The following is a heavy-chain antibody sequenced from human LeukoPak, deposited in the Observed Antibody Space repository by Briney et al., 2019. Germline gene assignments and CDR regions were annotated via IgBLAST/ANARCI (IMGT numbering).Heavy chain of an antibody. CDR3: ARVVAGTIAYYYYMDV. V-gene: IGHV1-2*02. Sequence: ASVKVSCKAFGYTFTGYYMHWVRQAPGQGLEWMGWINPNSGGTNYAQKVQGRVTMTRDTSISTAYMEPSRLRSEDTAVYYCARVVAGTIAYYYYMDVWGKGTTVTVSS. D-gene: IGHD6-19*01. CDR1: GYTFTGYY. CDR2: INPNSGGT. J-gene: IGHJ6*03.